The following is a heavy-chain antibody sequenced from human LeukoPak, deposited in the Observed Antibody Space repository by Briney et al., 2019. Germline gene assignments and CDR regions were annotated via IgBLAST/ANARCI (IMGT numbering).Heavy chain of an antibody. CDR2: IHPGRGDT. CDR3: ARGHNRGPDY. D-gene: IGHD7-27*01. J-gene: IGHJ4*02. V-gene: IGHV1-2*02. Sequence: ASVKVSCKALGYTFTDHYFHWLRQAPGQGLEWMGWIHPGRGDTNYAQKFQGRVSLTRDTSISTAYMELSRLTSDDTAVYYCARGHNRGPDYWGQGTLVSVSS. CDR1: GYTFTDHY.